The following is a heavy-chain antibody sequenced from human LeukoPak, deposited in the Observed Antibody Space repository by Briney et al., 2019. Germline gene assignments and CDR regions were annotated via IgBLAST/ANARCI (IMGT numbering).Heavy chain of an antibody. D-gene: IGHD1-26*01. CDR2: MNGDGSQI. CDR1: GFTFSGHW. Sequence: GRSLRLSCAASGFTFSGHWMSWVRQAPAKGLEWVAHMNGDGSQIYYMDFVKGRFTISRDNAKNSLYLQMNGLRAEDTAVYYCVAWGNSGNSWGQGAMVIVSS. J-gene: IGHJ3*01. CDR3: VAWGNSGNS. V-gene: IGHV3-7*01.